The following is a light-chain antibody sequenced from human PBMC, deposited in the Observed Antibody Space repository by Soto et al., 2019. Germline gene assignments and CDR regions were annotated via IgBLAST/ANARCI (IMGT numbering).Light chain of an antibody. CDR3: QQYGSPQFT. J-gene: IGKJ4*01. CDR1: QSVSSSY. Sequence: EIVLTQSPGTLSLSPGERATLSCSASQSVSSSYLAWYQQKPGQAPRLLIYGASRRATGIPDRFSGSGSGTDFTLTISRLEPEDSAVFYCQQYGSPQFTFGGGTKVEIK. V-gene: IGKV3-20*01. CDR2: GAS.